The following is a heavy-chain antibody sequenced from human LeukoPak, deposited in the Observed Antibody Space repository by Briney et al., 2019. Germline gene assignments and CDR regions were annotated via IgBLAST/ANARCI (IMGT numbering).Heavy chain of an antibody. D-gene: IGHD6-19*01. CDR2: ISSSSSYI. J-gene: IGHJ5*02. CDR3: ARDWGGYSSGWYGPNWFDP. CDR1: GFTFSTYS. V-gene: IGHV3-21*01. Sequence: KTGGSLRLSCAASGFTFSTYSMDWVRQAPGKGLEWVSSISSSSSYIYYADSVKGRFTISRDNAKNSLYLQMNSLRAEDTAVYYCARDWGGYSSGWYGPNWFDPWGQGTLVTVSS.